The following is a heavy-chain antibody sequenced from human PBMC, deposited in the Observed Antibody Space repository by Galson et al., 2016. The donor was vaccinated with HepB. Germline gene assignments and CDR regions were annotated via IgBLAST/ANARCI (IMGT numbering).Heavy chain of an antibody. CDR3: AREGSRGAGRGNWFAP. D-gene: IGHD3-10*01. CDR1: GFTFTNYW. CDR2: IKKDGTEK. Sequence: SLRLSCAASGFTFTNYWMTWVRQAPGKGLEWVSNIKKDGTEKCYADSVKGRFTISRDNARNSLYLQMNSLRVEDTAVYYCAREGSRGAGRGNWFAPWGRGTLVTVSS. V-gene: IGHV3-7*01. J-gene: IGHJ2*01.